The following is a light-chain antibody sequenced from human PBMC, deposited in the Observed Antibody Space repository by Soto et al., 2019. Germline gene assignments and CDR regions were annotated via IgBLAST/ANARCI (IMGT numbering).Light chain of an antibody. CDR3: FQDTTWPDLT. V-gene: IGKV2-30*01. CDR2: RVS. J-gene: IGKJ4*01. CDR1: QSLIYRDGKAY. Sequence: DVVLTQSPLSLSVTLGQSASLSCRSSQSLIYRDGKAYLNWFHQRPGQSPRRLIYRVSNRDSGGPDIMSGSGPGTDFALTISGVEAHDVGVYYCFQDTTWPDLTLGGGTKVEIK.